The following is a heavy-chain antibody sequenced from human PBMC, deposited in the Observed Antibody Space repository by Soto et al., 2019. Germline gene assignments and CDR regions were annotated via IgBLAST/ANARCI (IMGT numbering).Heavy chain of an antibody. Sequence: SETLSLSCAVYGGSFSGYYWSWIRQPPGKGLEWIGEINHSGSTNYNPSLKSRVTISVDTSKNQFSLKLSSVTAADTAVYYCARILRGTAMVTRYYYGMDVWGQGTTVTVS. CDR2: INHSGST. V-gene: IGHV4-34*01. CDR3: ARILRGTAMVTRYYYGMDV. CDR1: GGSFSGYY. J-gene: IGHJ6*02. D-gene: IGHD5-18*01.